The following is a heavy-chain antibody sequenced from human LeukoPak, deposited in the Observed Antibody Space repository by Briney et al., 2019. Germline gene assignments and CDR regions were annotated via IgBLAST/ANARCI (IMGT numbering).Heavy chain of an antibody. Sequence: GASVKVSCKASGYTFTSYDINWVRQATGQGLEWMGWMNPNSGNTGYAQKFRGRVTMTRNTSISTAYMELSSLRSEDTAVYYCARDLMTTVTSSFDYWGQGTLVTVSS. CDR3: ARDLMTTVTSSFDY. CDR1: GYTFTSYD. D-gene: IGHD4-11*01. J-gene: IGHJ4*02. CDR2: MNPNSGNT. V-gene: IGHV1-8*01.